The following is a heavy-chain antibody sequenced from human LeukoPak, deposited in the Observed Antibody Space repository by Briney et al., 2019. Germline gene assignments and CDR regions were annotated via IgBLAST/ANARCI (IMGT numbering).Heavy chain of an antibody. D-gene: IGHD2-15*01. CDR2: IKQDGSEK. CDR1: GFTFSSYW. CDR3: ARDERSGGSCYYYYYYGMDV. V-gene: IGHV3-7*03. Sequence: GGSLRLSCAASGFTFSSYWVSWVRQAPGKGLEWVANIKQDGSEKYYVDSVKGRFTISRDNAKNSLYLQMNSLRAEDTAVYYCARDERSGGSCYYYYYYGMDVWGKGTTVTVSS. J-gene: IGHJ6*04.